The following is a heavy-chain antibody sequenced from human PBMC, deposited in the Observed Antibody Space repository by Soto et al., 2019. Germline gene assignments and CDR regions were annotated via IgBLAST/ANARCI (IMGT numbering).Heavy chain of an antibody. D-gene: IGHD3-10*01. CDR1: GFTFSSYG. CDR2: IWYDGSNK. Sequence: QVQLVESGGGVVQPGRSLTLSCAASGFTFSSYGMHWVRQAPGKGPEWVAVIWYDGSNKYYTDSVKGRFTISRDNTKKTLYLQMNSLRADDTAVYYCARVRGRYYGSGSYDGVDVWGQGTTVTVSS. V-gene: IGHV3-33*01. CDR3: ARVRGRYYGSGSYDGVDV. J-gene: IGHJ6*02.